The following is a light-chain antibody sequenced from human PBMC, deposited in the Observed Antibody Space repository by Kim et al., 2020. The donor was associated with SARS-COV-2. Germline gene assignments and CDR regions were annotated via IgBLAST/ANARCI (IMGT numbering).Light chain of an antibody. CDR1: SLRGYC. Sequence: VALAQTERMQCQGDSLRGYCQTRYQQTVAQDHVLVNYGKNNRPSGIRDRFYGSSSGNTAYLTIHGAQAEDEADYYCNSRDSSGKWVFGGGTQLTVL. J-gene: IGLJ3*02. CDR3: NSRDSSGKWV. CDR2: GKN. V-gene: IGLV3-19*01.